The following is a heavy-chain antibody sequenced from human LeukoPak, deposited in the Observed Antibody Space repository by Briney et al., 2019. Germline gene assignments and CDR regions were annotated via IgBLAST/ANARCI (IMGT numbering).Heavy chain of an antibody. CDR1: GFTLSSYW. D-gene: IGHD2-15*01. V-gene: IGHV3-7*01. CDR3: ARMGTMGAASYNSYYYYMDV. J-gene: IGHJ6*03. Sequence: PGGSLRLSCGGSGFTLSSYWMTWVRQAPGKGLEWVANIKEDGSERHYVDSVKGRSTISRDNAENSLYLQMDSLRAEDTAVYYCARMGTMGAASYNSYYYYMDVWGKGTTVTVSS. CDR2: IKEDGSER.